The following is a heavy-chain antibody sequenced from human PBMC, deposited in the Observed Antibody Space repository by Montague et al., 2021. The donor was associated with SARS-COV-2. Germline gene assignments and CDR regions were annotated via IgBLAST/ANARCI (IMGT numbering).Heavy chain of an antibody. CDR1: GGSIGAYY. V-gene: IGHV4-59*01. Sequence: SETLSLTCTASGGSIGAYYWSWIRQPPGTGLEWIGYIYNSVSTNHNPSLERPATMSVDTSKNQFSLKLNSVSAADTAVYYCARHGGNDAFDIWGRGTMVTVSS. J-gene: IGHJ3*02. CDR2: IYNSVST. CDR3: ARHGGNDAFDI. D-gene: IGHD4-23*01.